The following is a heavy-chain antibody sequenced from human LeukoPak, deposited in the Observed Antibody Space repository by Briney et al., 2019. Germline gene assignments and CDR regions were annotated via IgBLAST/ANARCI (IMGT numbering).Heavy chain of an antibody. Sequence: SETLSLTCAVYGGSFSGYYWSWIRQPPGKGLEWIGEINHSGSTNYNPSLKSRVTISVDTSKNQFSLKLSSVTAADTAVYYCARVGLNCSSTSCYGAMVRGVIAYWGQGTLVTVSS. D-gene: IGHD2-2*01. J-gene: IGHJ4*02. CDR2: INHSGST. CDR3: ARVGLNCSSTSCYGAMVRGVIAY. CDR1: GGSFSGYY. V-gene: IGHV4-34*01.